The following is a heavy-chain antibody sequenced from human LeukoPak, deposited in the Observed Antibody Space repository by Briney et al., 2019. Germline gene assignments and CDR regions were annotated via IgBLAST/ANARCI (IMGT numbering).Heavy chain of an antibody. CDR1: GFTFSNAW. D-gene: IGHD3-22*01. V-gene: IGHV3-15*01. Sequence: GGSLRLSRAASGFTFSNAWMSWVRQAPRKGLEWVGRIKSKTDGGTTDYAAPVKGRFTISRDDSKNTLYLQMNSLKTEDTAVYYCTTEDDSSGYYIYWGQGTLVTVSS. J-gene: IGHJ4*02. CDR2: IKSKTDGGTT. CDR3: TTEDDSSGYYIY.